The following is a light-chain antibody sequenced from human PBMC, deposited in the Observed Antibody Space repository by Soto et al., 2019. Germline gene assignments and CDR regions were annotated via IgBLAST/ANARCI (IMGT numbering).Light chain of an antibody. CDR3: AAWDSGLSAVV. CDR2: DTD. Sequence: QSVLTQPPSVSAAPGQKVAISCSGSTSNIGNNYVSWYQQLPEKAPKLLIYDTDKRPSGIPDRFSGSKSGTSATLGITGLHTGDEAEYYCAAWDSGLSAVVFGGGTKLTVL. V-gene: IGLV1-51*01. J-gene: IGLJ3*02. CDR1: TSNIGNNY.